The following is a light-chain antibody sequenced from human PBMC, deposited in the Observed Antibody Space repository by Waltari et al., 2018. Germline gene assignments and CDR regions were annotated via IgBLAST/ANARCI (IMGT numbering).Light chain of an antibody. CDR3: QNHERLPAM. CDR2: GAS. CDR1: QSVGRY. J-gene: IGKJ1*01. Sequence: EIVLTPPSGTLSLSTGERATVSCRATQSVGRYLAWYQQKPAQVPRLLLYGASSSATGIPDMFSGSGSGTDFCLTISRLEPEDFAVYYCQNHERLPAMFGQGTKVEIK. V-gene: IGKV3-20*01.